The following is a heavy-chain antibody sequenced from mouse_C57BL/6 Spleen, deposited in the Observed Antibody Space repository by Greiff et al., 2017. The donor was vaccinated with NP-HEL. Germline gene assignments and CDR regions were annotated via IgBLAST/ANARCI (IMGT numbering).Heavy chain of an antibody. CDR1: GFTFTDYY. CDR3: ARYGDYDHYYFDY. V-gene: IGHV7-3*01. Sequence: EVMLVESGGGLVQPGGSLSLSCAASGFTFTDYYMSWVRQPPGKALEWLGFIRHKADGYTTEYSESVKGRFTISRDNSQSILYLQMNALRAEDSATDYCARYGDYDHYYFDYWGQGTTLTVSS. CDR2: IRHKADGYTT. J-gene: IGHJ2*01. D-gene: IGHD1-1*01.